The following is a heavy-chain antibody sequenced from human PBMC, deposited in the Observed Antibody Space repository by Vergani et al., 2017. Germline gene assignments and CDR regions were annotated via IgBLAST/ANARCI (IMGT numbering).Heavy chain of an antibody. CDR3: AKGFTKGAWFDY. D-gene: IGHD3-10*01. CDR1: GFTFSSYA. J-gene: IGHJ4*02. CDR2: IYSGGSST. V-gene: IGHV3-23*03. Sequence: EVQLLESGGGLVQPGGSLRLSCAASGFTFSSYAMSWVRQAPGKGLEWVSVIYSGGSSTYYADSVKGRFTISRDNSKNTLYLQMNSLRAVDTAVYYCAKGFTKGAWFDYWGQGTLVTVSS.